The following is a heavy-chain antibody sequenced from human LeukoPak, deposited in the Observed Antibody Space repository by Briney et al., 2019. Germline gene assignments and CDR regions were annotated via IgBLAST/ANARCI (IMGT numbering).Heavy chain of an antibody. CDR3: AKVLGPVARGYMDV. CDR1: GFTFSSYA. J-gene: IGHJ6*03. V-gene: IGHV3-23*01. CDR2: ISGSGDRT. D-gene: IGHD6-19*01. Sequence: GGSLRLSCAASGFTFSSYAMSWVRQAPGMGLEWVSSISGSGDRTYYADSVKGRFTISRDNSKNTLYLQMNSLRAEDTAVYYCAKVLGPVARGYMDVWGKGTTVTVSS.